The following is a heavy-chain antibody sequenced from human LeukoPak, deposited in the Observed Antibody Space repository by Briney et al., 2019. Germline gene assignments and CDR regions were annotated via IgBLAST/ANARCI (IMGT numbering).Heavy chain of an antibody. D-gene: IGHD4-11*01. CDR3: ARDGTAMTTVSWFDP. V-gene: IGHV1-18*01. CDR1: GYTFTSYG. CDR2: ISAYNGNT. J-gene: IGHJ5*02. Sequence: GASVKVSYKASGYTFTSYGISWVRQAPGQALEWMGWISAYNGNTNYAQKLQGRVTMTTDTSTSTAYMELRSLRSDDTAVYYCARDGTAMTTVSWFDPWGQGTLVTVSS.